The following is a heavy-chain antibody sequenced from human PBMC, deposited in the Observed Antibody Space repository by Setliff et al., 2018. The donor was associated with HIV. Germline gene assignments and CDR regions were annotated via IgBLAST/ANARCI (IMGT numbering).Heavy chain of an antibody. CDR3: AMSMTTYPVSRAFDI. CDR1: GGTFSSYT. CDR2: IIPIFGTT. Sequence: SVKVSCKASGGTFSSYTISWVRQAPGQGLGWMGGIIPIFGTTNYAQKFQGRVTITADESTSTAYMELSSLRSEDTAVYYCAMSMTTYPVSRAFDIWGQGTMVTVS. V-gene: IGHV1-69*13. J-gene: IGHJ3*02. D-gene: IGHD4-4*01.